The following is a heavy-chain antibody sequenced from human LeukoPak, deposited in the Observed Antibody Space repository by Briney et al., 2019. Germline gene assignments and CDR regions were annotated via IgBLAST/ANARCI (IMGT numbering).Heavy chain of an antibody. CDR3: ARGVRGGSSFDS. D-gene: IGHD1-26*01. CDR1: GYIFTGYY. J-gene: IGHJ4*02. Sequence: GASVKVSCKASGYIFTGYYVQWVRQAPGQGLQWMGWINPNSGGADYAQNFQGRVTMTRDTSISKAYLELNRLRSDDTAVYYCARGVRGGSSFDSWGQGTLVTVSS. V-gene: IGHV1-2*02. CDR2: INPNSGGA.